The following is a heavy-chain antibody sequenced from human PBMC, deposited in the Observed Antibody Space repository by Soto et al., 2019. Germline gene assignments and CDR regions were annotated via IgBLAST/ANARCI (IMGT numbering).Heavy chain of an antibody. CDR2: INPNSGGT. CDR3: AREKMVRGVIRTYYCGMAV. Sequence: ASVKVSCKASGYTFTGYYMHWVRQAPGQGLEWMGWINPNSGGTNYAQKFQGWVTMTRDTSISTAYMELSRLRSDDTAVYYCAREKMVRGVIRTYYCGMAVWGQGTTVTVSS. D-gene: IGHD3-10*01. V-gene: IGHV1-2*04. CDR1: GYTFTGYY. J-gene: IGHJ6*02.